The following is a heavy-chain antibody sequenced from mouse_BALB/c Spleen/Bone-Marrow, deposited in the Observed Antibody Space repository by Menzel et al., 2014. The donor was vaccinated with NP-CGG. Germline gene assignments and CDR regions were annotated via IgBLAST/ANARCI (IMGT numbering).Heavy chain of an antibody. CDR1: GFAFTDYY. CDR2: IRNKANGYTT. CDR3: ARDRAARATGYYFDY. Sequence: EVKLMESGGGLVQPGGSLRLSCATSGFAFTDYYMSWVRQPPGKALEWLGFIRNKANGYTTEYSASVKGRFTISRDNSQSILYLQMNTLRAEDSATYYCARDRAARATGYYFDYWGQGTTLTVSS. D-gene: IGHD3-1*01. J-gene: IGHJ2*01. V-gene: IGHV7-3*02.